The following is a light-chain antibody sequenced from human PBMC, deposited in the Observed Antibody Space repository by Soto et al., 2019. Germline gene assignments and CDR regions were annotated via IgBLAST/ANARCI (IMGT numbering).Light chain of an antibody. J-gene: IGKJ1*01. CDR1: QSVRSNH. V-gene: IGKV3-20*01. CDR3: QQYGSSPWT. CDR2: AAS. Sequence: EIVLTQSPGTLSLSPGERATLSCRASQSVRSNHLAWYQQKSGQSPRLLIYAASTRATGIPDTFSGSGSGTDFTLTISRLDPEDFAVYYCQQYGSSPWTFGQGTKVEIK.